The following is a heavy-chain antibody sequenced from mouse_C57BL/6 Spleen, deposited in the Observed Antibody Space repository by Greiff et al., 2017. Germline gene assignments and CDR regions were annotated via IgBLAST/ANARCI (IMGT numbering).Heavy chain of an antibody. D-gene: IGHD2-1*01. Sequence: EVQLVESGGGLVKPGGSLKLSCAASGFTFSSYAMSWVRQTPEKRLEWVATISDGGSYTYYPDNVKGRFTISRDNAKNNLYLQMSHLKSEDTAMYYCARDYYGNLYAMDYWGQGTSVTVSS. CDR2: ISDGGSYT. CDR1: GFTFSSYA. V-gene: IGHV5-4*01. J-gene: IGHJ4*01. CDR3: ARDYYGNLYAMDY.